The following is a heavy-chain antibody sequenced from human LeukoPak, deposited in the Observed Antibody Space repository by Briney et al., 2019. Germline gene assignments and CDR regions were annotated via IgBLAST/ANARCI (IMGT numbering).Heavy chain of an antibody. Sequence: GGSLRLSCAASGFTLSSYSMNWVRQAPGKGLEYVSAISSNGGSTYYADSVKGRFTISRDNSKNTLYLQMSSLRAEDTAVYYCVKPPDYWGQGTLVTVSS. CDR1: GFTLSSYS. V-gene: IGHV3-64D*06. CDR3: VKPPDY. J-gene: IGHJ4*02. CDR2: ISSNGGST.